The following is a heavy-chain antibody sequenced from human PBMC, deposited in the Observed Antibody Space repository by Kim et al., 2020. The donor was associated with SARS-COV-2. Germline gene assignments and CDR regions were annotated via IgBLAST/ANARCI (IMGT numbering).Heavy chain of an antibody. CDR3: ARRTAAGEYYFGMDV. Sequence: ASVKVSCKASGYTFTRYSMHWVRQAPGQRPEWMGWINAGNGDTKYSQKIQGRVTITRDTSASTAYLELSSLRSEDTAVYYCARRTAAGEYYFGMDVWGQGTTVTVSS. V-gene: IGHV1-3*01. CDR2: INAGNGDT. CDR1: GYTFTRYS. D-gene: IGHD6-13*01. J-gene: IGHJ6*02.